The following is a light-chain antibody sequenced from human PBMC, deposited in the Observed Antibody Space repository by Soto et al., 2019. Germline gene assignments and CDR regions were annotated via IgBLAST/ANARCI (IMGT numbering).Light chain of an antibody. Sequence: QSALTQPRSVSGSPGQSVTISCDVGGYTYVSWYQQHPGKAPKLMIFDVTKRPSGVPDRFSGSKSGNTASLTISGLQAEDEADYYCCSHAGSSTYVFGSGTKLTVL. CDR3: CSHAGSSTYV. CDR1: DVGGYTY. CDR2: DVT. J-gene: IGLJ1*01. V-gene: IGLV2-11*01.